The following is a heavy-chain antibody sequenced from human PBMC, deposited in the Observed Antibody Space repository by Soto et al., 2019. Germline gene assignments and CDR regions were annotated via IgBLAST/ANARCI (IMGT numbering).Heavy chain of an antibody. CDR1: GGSLSNYG. Sequence: QVQLVQSGAEVKKPGSSVKVSCKASGGSLSNYGISWVRQAPGQGLEWMGAIIPVFGTPNYAQKFQDRVTMTADESTTTVYMEVRSLTSEDTAVYECASGDATKIVVTTYYAMDVWGQGTTVTGSS. CDR2: IIPVFGTP. V-gene: IGHV1-69*12. D-gene: IGHD3-22*01. J-gene: IGHJ6*02. CDR3: ASGDATKIVVTTYYAMDV.